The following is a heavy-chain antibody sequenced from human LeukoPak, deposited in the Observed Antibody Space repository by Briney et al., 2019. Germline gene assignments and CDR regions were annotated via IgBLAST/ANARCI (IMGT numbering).Heavy chain of an antibody. J-gene: IGHJ5*02. CDR2: VYYSGSP. CDR3: ARVFDDYYDSSADPPLWFDP. D-gene: IGHD3-22*01. Sequence: SSETLSLTCTVSGGSISSYFWSWIRQPPGMGLEWIGYVYYSGSPNYIPSLKSRVTISVDTSKNQFSLRLRSVTAADTAVYYCARVFDDYYDSSADPPLWFDPWGQGTLVTVSS. V-gene: IGHV4-59*01. CDR1: GGSISSYF.